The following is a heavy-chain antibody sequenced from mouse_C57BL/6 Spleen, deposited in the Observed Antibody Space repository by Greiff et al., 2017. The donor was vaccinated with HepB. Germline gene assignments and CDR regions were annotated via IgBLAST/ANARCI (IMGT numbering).Heavy chain of an antibody. CDR2: TNPTNGRT. V-gene: IGHV1S81*02. D-gene: IGHD1-1*01. Sequence: QVQLQQPGAELVKAGASVKMSCKASGYTFTSYWMHWVKQRLGQGLEWFAETNPTNGRTYYNEKFKSKATLTVDKSSSTAYMLLSGPTYEDSAVYYCARIKMLVATYVDDRGQGTTLTVSS. CDR1: GYTFTSYW. J-gene: IGHJ2*01. CDR3: ARIKMLVATYVDD.